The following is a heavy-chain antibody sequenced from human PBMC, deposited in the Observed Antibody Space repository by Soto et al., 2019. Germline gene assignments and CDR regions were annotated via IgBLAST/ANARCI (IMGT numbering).Heavy chain of an antibody. V-gene: IGHV3-7*03. Sequence: GGSLRLSCAASGFTFSSYWMSWVRQAPGKGLEWVANIKQDGSEKYYVDSVEGRFTISRDNAKNSLYLQMNSLRAEDTAVYYCARGGRDGYNWCFDYWGQGTLVTVSS. CDR1: GFTFSSYW. CDR2: IKQDGSEK. CDR3: ARGGRDGYNWCFDY. D-gene: IGHD5-12*01. J-gene: IGHJ4*02.